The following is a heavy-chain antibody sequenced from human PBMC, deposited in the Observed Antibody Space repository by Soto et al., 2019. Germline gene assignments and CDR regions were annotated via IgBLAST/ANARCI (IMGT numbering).Heavy chain of an antibody. Sequence: PSETLSLTCTVSGGSISSYYWSWIRQPAGKGLEWIGHSYNSGSTNYNPSLKSRVTMSVDTSKNQFSLKLSSVTAADTAMYYCAREWGLNYYGSGGSWGQGTLVTVSS. CDR2: SYNSGST. CDR1: GGSISSYY. D-gene: IGHD3-10*01. V-gene: IGHV4-4*07. CDR3: AREWGLNYYGSGGS. J-gene: IGHJ5*02.